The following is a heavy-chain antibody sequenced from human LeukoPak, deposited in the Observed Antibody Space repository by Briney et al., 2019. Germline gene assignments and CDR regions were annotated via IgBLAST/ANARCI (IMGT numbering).Heavy chain of an antibody. CDR2: INPNSGGT. CDR3: ARMTGYSYGSKVDY. CDR1: GYTFTGYY. D-gene: IGHD5-18*01. V-gene: IGHV1-2*02. J-gene: IGHJ4*02. Sequence: GASVKVSCKASGYTFTGYYMHWVRQAPGQGLEWMGWINPNSGGTNYAQKFQGRVTMTRDTSISTAYMELSRLRSDDTAVYYCARMTGYSYGSKVDYWGQGTLVTVSS.